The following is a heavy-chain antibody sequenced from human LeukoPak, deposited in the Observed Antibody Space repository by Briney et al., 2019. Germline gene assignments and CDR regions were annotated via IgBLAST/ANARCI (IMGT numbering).Heavy chain of an antibody. J-gene: IGHJ4*02. D-gene: IGHD6-13*01. V-gene: IGHV4-34*01. CDR1: GGSFSGYY. Sequence: PSETLSLTCAVYGGSFSGYYWSWIRQPPGKGLEWIGEINHSGSTNYNPSLKSRVTISVDTSKNQVSLKLSSVTAADTALYYCARGGYPRDYWGQGTLVTVSS. CDR3: ARGGYPRDY. CDR2: INHSGST.